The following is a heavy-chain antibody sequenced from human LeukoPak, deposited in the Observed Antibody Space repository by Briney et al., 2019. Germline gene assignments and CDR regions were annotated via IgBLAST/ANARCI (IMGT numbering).Heavy chain of an antibody. CDR3: AKDTSMVRGVTPNY. D-gene: IGHD3-10*01. V-gene: IGHV3-23*01. CDR2: ISGSGGST. J-gene: IGHJ4*02. Sequence: GGSLRLSYAASGFAFSSFAMNWVRQAPGKGLEWVSAISGSGGSTYYADSVKGRFTISTDNSKNTVYLQMNSLRAEDTAVYYCAKDTSMVRGVTPNYWGQGTLVTVSS. CDR1: GFAFSSFA.